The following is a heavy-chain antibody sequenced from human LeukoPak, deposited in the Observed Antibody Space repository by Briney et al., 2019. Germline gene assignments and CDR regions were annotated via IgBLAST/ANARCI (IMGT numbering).Heavy chain of an antibody. D-gene: IGHD3-10*01. CDR3: SRGWTTGDY. V-gene: IGHV3-23*01. J-gene: IGHJ4*02. CDR2: IGGSGGGT. CDR1: GFTFSTSA. Sequence: PGGSLRLSCAASGFTFSTSAMIWVRQAPEKGLEWVSTIGGSGGGTYYTDSVKGRFTISRDNPENTLYLQMDSLRAEDTAVYYCSRGWTTGDYWGQGTLVTVSS.